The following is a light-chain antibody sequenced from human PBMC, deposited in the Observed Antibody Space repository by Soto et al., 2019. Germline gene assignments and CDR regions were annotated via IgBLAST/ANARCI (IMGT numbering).Light chain of an antibody. J-gene: IGLJ1*01. Sequence: QSVLTQPPSASGTPGQRVTISCSGSSSNIGAGYDVHWYQQFPGTAPRLLIYANNNRPSGVPDRFSGSKSGTSASLAITGLQADDEAEYYCQSYDFGLSAHNYVFGTGTKLTVL. CDR2: ANN. CDR3: QSYDFGLSAHNYV. V-gene: IGLV1-40*01. CDR1: SSNIGAGYD.